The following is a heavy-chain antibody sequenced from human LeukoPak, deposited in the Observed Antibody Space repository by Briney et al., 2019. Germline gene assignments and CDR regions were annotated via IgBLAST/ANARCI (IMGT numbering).Heavy chain of an antibody. V-gene: IGHV4-34*01. J-gene: IGHJ3*02. CDR1: GGSFSGYY. CDR2: INHSGST. CDR3: ARGGNDYVWGSYRPDDAFDI. D-gene: IGHD3-16*02. Sequence: PSETLSLTCAVYGGSFSGYYWSWIRQPPGKGLEWIGEINHSGSTNYNPSLKSRVTMSVDTSKNQFSLKLSSVTAADTAVYYCARGGNDYVWGSYRPDDAFDIWGQGTMVTVPS.